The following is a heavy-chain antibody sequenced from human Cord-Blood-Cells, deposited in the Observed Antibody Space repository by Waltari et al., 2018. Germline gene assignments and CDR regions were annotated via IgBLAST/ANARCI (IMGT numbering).Heavy chain of an antibody. CDR1: GGSFSGYY. J-gene: IGHJ4*02. V-gene: IGHV4-34*01. CDR3: ARGGFTVTRPYYFDY. CDR2: INQSRSP. Sequence: QVQLQQWGAGLLKPSETLSLTCAVYGGSFSGYYWGWIRQPPGKGLEWSGEINQSRSPNYNPSLKSRVTISVDTSKNQFSLKLSSVTAADTAVYYCARGGFTVTRPYYFDYWGQGTLVTVSS. D-gene: IGHD4-4*01.